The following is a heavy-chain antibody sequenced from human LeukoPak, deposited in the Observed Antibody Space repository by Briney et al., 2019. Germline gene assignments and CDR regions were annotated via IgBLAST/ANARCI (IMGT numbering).Heavy chain of an antibody. CDR2: INHSGST. V-gene: IGHV4-34*01. J-gene: IGHJ4*02. Sequence: PSETLSLTCAVYGGSFNNYYWNWIRQPPGKGLEWIEEINHSGSTNYNPSLKSRVTMSVDTSKNQFSLKLSSVTAADTAVYYCAKMGYCTNGVCSDWGQGTLVTVSS. CDR3: AKMGYCTNGVCSD. CDR1: GGSFNNYY. D-gene: IGHD2-8*01.